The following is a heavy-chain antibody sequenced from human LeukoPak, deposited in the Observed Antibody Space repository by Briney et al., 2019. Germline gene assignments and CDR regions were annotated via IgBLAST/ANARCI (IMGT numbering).Heavy chain of an antibody. D-gene: IGHD1-26*01. CDR3: ARGELYSGSYYSDY. J-gene: IGHJ4*02. CDR1: GYTFTSYD. CDR2: ISAYNGNT. V-gene: IGHV1-18*01. Sequence: ASVKVSCKASGYTFTSYDINWVRQATGQGLEWMGGISAYNGNTNYAQKLQGRVTMTTDTSTSTAYMELRSLRSDDTAMYYCARGELYSGSYYSDYWGQGTLVTVSS.